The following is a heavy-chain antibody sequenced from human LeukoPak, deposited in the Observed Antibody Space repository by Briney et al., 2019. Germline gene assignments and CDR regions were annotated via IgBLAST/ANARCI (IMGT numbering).Heavy chain of an antibody. J-gene: IGHJ6*03. CDR3: ARGAQYYYDSSGYYSSRYYYMDV. D-gene: IGHD3-22*01. CDR1: GYTFTSYD. CDR2: MNPNSGNT. Sequence: ASVKVSCKASGYTFTSYDINWVRQATGQGLEWMGWMNPNSGNTGYAQKFQGRVTMTRNTSISTAYMELSSLRSEDTAVYYCARGAQYYYDSSGYYSSRYYYMDVWGKGTTVTISS. V-gene: IGHV1-8*01.